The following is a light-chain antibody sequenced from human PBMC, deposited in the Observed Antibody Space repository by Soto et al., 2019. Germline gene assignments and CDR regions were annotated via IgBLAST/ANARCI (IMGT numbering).Light chain of an antibody. CDR1: QSVSSN. J-gene: IGKJ4*01. CDR2: DIS. CDR3: EQYNDWPLT. V-gene: IGKV3D-15*01. Sequence: IVMTLSLATLSVSPGERDTLTCRASQSVSSNLAWYQQKPGQAPSLLIYDISARATGIPTRFSGSGSGTEFTLTISSLQSEDFAVYYCEQYNDWPLTFSGGA.